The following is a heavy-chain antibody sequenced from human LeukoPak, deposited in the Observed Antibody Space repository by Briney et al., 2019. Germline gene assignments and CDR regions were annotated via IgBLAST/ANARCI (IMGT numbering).Heavy chain of an antibody. CDR1: GFTFSSYG. Sequence: PGGSLRLSCAASGFTFSSYGMHWVRQAPGKGLEWVAFIRYDGSNKYYADSVKGRFTISRDNSKNTLYLQMNSLRAEDTAVYYCARDSGYSSSWYDAFDIWGQGTMVTVSS. CDR2: IRYDGSNK. CDR3: ARDSGYSSSWYDAFDI. D-gene: IGHD6-13*01. J-gene: IGHJ3*02. V-gene: IGHV3-30*02.